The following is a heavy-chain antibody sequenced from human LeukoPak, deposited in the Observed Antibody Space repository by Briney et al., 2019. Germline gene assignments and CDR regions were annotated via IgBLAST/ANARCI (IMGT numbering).Heavy chain of an antibody. CDR2: IYYSGST. D-gene: IGHD6-19*01. J-gene: IGHJ5*02. V-gene: IGHV4-39*07. CDR1: GGSISSSSYY. Sequence: PSETLSLTCTVSGGSISSSSYYWGWIRQPPGKGLEWIGSIYYSGSTYYNPSLKSRVTISVDTSKNQFSLKLSSVTAADTAVYYCARGVSSRIAVAGPGGWDWFDPWGQGTLVTVSS. CDR3: ARGVSSRIAVAGPGGWDWFDP.